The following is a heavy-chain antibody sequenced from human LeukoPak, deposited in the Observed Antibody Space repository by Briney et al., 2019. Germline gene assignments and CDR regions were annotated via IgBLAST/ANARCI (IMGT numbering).Heavy chain of an antibody. Sequence: PGRSLRLSCAASGFTFSSYGMHWVRQAPGKGLEWVAFIRYDGSNKYYADSVKGRFTISRDNSKNTLYLQMNSLRAEDTAVYYCAKGGGSGWYLAFGWFDPWGQGTLVTVSS. CDR3: AKGGGSGWYLAFGWFDP. D-gene: IGHD6-19*01. J-gene: IGHJ5*02. CDR1: GFTFSSYG. V-gene: IGHV3-30*02. CDR2: IRYDGSNK.